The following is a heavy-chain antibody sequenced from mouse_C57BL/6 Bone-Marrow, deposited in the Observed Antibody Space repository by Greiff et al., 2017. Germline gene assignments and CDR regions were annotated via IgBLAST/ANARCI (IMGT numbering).Heavy chain of an antibody. CDR1: GYTFTSYW. J-gene: IGHJ1*03. Sequence: VQLQQPGAELVMPGASVKLSCKASGYTFTSYWMHWVKQRPGQGLEWIGEIDPSDSYTNYNQKFKGKSTLTVDKSSSTAYMQLSSLTSEDSEVYYCARDWGDGSSWGDWYFDVWGTGTTVTVSS. CDR2: IDPSDSYT. V-gene: IGHV1-69*01. D-gene: IGHD1-1*01. CDR3: ARDWGDGSSWGDWYFDV.